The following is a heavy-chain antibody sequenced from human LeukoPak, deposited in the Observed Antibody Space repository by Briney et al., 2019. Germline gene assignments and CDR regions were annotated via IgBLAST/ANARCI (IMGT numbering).Heavy chain of an antibody. V-gene: IGHV4-59*08. CDR2: IYCSGST. Sequence: SETLSLTCTVSGGSISSYYWSWIRQPPGKGLEWIGYIYCSGSTNYNPSLKSRVTISVDTSKNQFSLKLSSVTAADTAVYYCARLRGGGYAFDYWGQGTLVTVSS. CDR3: ARLRGGGYAFDY. J-gene: IGHJ4*02. D-gene: IGHD5-12*01. CDR1: GGSISSYY.